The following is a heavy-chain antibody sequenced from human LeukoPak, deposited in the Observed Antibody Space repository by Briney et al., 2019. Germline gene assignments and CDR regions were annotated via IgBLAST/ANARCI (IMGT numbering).Heavy chain of an antibody. CDR2: FDPEDGET. Sequence: ASVKVSCKVSGYTLTELSMHWVRQAPGKGLEWMGGFDPEDGETIYAQKFQGRVTMTEDTSTDTAYMELSSLRSEDTAVYYCATMRWFGELLPFAYWGQGTLVTVSS. J-gene: IGHJ4*02. D-gene: IGHD3-10*01. CDR1: GYTLTELS. CDR3: ATMRWFGELLPFAY. V-gene: IGHV1-24*01.